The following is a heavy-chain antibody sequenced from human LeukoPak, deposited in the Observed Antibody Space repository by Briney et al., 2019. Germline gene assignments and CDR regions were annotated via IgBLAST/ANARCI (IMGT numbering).Heavy chain of an antibody. CDR3: ARTCIRTVVTSPLRY. Sequence: GASVKVSCKASGYTFTGYYMHWVRQAPGQGLEWMGWINPNSGGTNYAQKFQGRVTMTRDTSISTAYMELSRLRSDDTAVYYCARTCIRTVVTSPLRYWGQGTLVTVSS. J-gene: IGHJ4*02. D-gene: IGHD4-23*01. CDR1: GYTFTGYY. CDR2: INPNSGGT. V-gene: IGHV1-2*02.